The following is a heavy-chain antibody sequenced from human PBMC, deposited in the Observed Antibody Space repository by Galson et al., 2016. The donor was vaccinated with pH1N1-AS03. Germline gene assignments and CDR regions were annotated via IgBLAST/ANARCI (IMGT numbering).Heavy chain of an antibody. CDR1: GVSVPSSGLA. J-gene: IGHJ3*02. CDR3: ALPNSWGNAFEI. D-gene: IGHD3-16*01. Sequence: LVKPTQTLTLTCSLSGVSVPSSGLAVGWFRLPPGKALEWLALIYWDDAKRFSPSLRNRLTITKDTSRNQAVLTVTNVDPLDTATYFCALPNSWGNAFEIWGQGQWSPSL. CDR2: IYWDDAK. V-gene: IGHV2-5*02.